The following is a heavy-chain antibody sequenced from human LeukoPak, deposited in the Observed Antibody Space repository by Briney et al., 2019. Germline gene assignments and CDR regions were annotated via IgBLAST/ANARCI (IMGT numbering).Heavy chain of an antibody. CDR1: GFTFSSYE. CDR2: ISSSGSTI. V-gene: IGHV3-48*03. D-gene: IGHD4-17*01. CDR3: ARDQSSYGAPEGIFDY. J-gene: IGHJ4*02. Sequence: GGSLRLSCAASGFTFSSYEMNWVRQAPGKGLEWVSYISSSGSTIYYADSVKGRFTISRGNAKNSLYLQMNSLRDEDTAVYYCARDQSSYGAPEGIFDYWGQGTLVTVSS.